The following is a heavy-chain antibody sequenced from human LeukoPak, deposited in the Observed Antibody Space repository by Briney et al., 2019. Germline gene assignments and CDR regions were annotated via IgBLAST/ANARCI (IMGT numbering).Heavy chain of an antibody. CDR2: ISYDGSNK. CDR1: GFTFSSYG. D-gene: IGHD2-15*01. V-gene: IGHV3-30*03. CDR3: ARAFIVVV. Sequence: GGSLRLSCAASGFTFSSYGMHWVRQAPGKGLEWVAVISYDGSNKYYADSVKGRFTISRDNAKNSLYLQMNSLRAEDTAVYYCARAFIVVVWGQGTLVTVSS. J-gene: IGHJ4*02.